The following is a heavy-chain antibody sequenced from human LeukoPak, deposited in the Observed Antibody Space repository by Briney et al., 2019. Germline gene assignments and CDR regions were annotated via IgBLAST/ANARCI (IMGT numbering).Heavy chain of an antibody. Sequence: ASVKVSCKASGYTFTSYGISWVRQAPGQGLEWMGWISAYNGNTNYAQKLQGRVTMTTDTSTDTAYMELSSLRSEDTAVYYCATDGSSDAFDIWGQGTMVTVSS. D-gene: IGHD1-26*01. CDR2: ISAYNGNT. CDR3: ATDGSSDAFDI. J-gene: IGHJ3*02. V-gene: IGHV1-18*01. CDR1: GYTFTSYG.